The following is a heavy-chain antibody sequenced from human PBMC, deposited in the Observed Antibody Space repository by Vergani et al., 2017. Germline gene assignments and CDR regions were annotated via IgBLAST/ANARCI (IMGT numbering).Heavy chain of an antibody. CDR2: INPSGGST. Sequence: QVQLVQSGAEVKKPGASVQVSCKASGYTFTSYYMHWVRQAPGQGLEWMGIINPSGGSTSYAQTFQGRATMTRDTSTSTVYMELSSLRSEDTAVYYCARDGAPNYYDSSGYHFDYWGQGTLVTVSS. J-gene: IGHJ4*02. V-gene: IGHV1-46*01. D-gene: IGHD3-22*01. CDR1: GYTFTSYY. CDR3: ARDGAPNYYDSSGYHFDY.